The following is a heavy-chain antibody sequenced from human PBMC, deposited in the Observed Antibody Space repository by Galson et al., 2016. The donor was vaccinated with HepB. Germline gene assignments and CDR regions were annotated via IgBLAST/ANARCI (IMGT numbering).Heavy chain of an antibody. D-gene: IGHD3-16*01. CDR1: GFTFTSYW. V-gene: IGHV3-7*03. CDR3: VREGGRGGGSP. J-gene: IGHJ5*02. CDR2: IKQDGSEK. Sequence: LRLSCAASGFTFTSYWMSWARQPPGKGLVWVANIKQDGSEKNYVDSVKGRFTISRDNAKNLLYLQMNSLRAEDTAVYYWVREGGRGGGSPWGQGALVTVSS.